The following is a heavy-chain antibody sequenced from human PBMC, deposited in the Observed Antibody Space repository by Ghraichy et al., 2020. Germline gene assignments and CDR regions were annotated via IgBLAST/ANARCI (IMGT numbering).Heavy chain of an antibody. J-gene: IGHJ6*02. V-gene: IGHV4-39*01. CDR1: GGSVRDTGYY. CDR3: TKQDAISHYSMGV. Sequence: ETLSLTCTVSGGSVRDTGYYWAWVRQPPGKTLDWIGSIYYTGMTYYNPSLKSRVSISIDTSSNQFSLRLTSVTAAATALYYCTKQDAISHYSMGVWGQGTTGTVSS. D-gene: IGHD2-21*01. CDR2: IYYTGMT.